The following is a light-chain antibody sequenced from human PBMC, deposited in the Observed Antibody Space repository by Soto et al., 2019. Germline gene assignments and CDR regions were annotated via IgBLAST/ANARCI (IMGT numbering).Light chain of an antibody. Sequence: IQLTQSPSSLSASVGDRVTITCRASQDISALLAWYQQKPGKAPKLLISAASTLQSGVPSRFSGSGSGTEFTLIISSLQPEDFATYYCQQLKSYPITFGQGTRLEIK. CDR3: QQLKSYPIT. J-gene: IGKJ5*01. CDR1: QDISAL. V-gene: IGKV1-9*01. CDR2: AAS.